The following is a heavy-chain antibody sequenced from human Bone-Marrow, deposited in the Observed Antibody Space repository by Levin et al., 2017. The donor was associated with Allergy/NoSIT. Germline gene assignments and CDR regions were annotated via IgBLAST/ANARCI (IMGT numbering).Heavy chain of an antibody. Sequence: SCAASGFTFSTHSMNWVRQAPGKGLEWVSAITASGDGTYYADSVKGRFTISRDNGKNSLYLQMNSLRAEDTAVYYCASLQYGDYGDDYWGQGTLVTVSS. CDR2: ITASGDGT. J-gene: IGHJ4*02. D-gene: IGHD4-17*01. CDR1: GFTFSTHS. CDR3: ASLQYGDYGDDY. V-gene: IGHV3-21*01.